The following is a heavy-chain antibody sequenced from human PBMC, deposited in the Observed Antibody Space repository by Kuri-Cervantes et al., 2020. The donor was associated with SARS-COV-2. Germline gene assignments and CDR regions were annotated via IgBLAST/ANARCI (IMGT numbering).Heavy chain of an antibody. CDR1: GYTFTGYY. J-gene: IGHJ4*02. CDR3: ARERILPRRAFGYEFDY. Sequence: ASVKVSCKASGYTFTGYYMHWVRQAPGQGLEWMGWINPNSGGTNYAQKFQGRVTMTRDTSISTAYMELSRLRSDDTAVYYCARERILPRRAFGYEFDYWGQGTLVTVSS. D-gene: IGHD5-12*01. CDR2: INPNSGGT. V-gene: IGHV1-2*02.